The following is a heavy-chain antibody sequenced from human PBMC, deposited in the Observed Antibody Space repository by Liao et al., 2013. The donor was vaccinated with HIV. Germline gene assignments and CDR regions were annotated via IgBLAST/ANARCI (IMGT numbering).Heavy chain of an antibody. J-gene: IGHJ4*02. CDR3: ARNYCSGGSCSEDY. CDR1: RGSISGYY. V-gene: IGHV4-39*07. Sequence: QVQLQESGPGLVKPSETLSLTCTVSRGSISGYYWGWIRQPPGKGLEWIGSIYYSGSTYYNPSLKSRVTISVDTSKNQFSLKLSSVTAADTAVYYCARNYCSGGSCSEDYWGQGTLVTVSS. CDR2: IYYSGST. D-gene: IGHD2-15*01.